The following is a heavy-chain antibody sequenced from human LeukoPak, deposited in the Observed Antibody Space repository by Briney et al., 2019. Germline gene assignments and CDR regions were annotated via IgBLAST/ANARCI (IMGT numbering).Heavy chain of an antibody. J-gene: IGHJ3*02. CDR1: GGSISSYY. CDR2: TYYSGST. D-gene: IGHD6-13*01. V-gene: IGHV4-59*01. Sequence: SETLSLTCTVSGGSISSYYRSWIRQPPGKGLEWIGYTYYSGSTNYNTSLKSRVTISVDTSKDQFSLKLSSVTAAHTAVYYCARTPSSSSWPPRAFDIWGQGTMVTVSS. CDR3: ARTPSSSSWPPRAFDI.